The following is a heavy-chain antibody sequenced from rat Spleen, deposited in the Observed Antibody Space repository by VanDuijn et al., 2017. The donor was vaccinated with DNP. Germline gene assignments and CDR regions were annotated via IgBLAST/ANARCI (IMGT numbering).Heavy chain of an antibody. Sequence: EVKLVESGGGLVQPGRSLKLSCEVSRFTISDYGMAWVRQAPEKGLEWVATISTTGSRTYYPDSVKGRFTISRDNAKSSLYLQMNSLKSEDTATYYCARRDYPVPAYWGQGTLVTVSS. D-gene: IGHD1-4*01. CDR1: RFTISDYG. J-gene: IGHJ3*01. CDR3: ARRDYPVPAY. V-gene: IGHV5-7*01. CDR2: ISTTGSRT.